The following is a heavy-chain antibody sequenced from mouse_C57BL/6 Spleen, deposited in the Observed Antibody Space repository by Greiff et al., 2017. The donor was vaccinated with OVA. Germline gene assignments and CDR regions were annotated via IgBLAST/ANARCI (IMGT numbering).Heavy chain of an antibody. J-gene: IGHJ4*01. Sequence: VQLQQPGAELVKPGASVKLSCKASGYTFTSYWMHWVKQRPGQGLEWIGMIHPNSGSTNYNEKFKSKATLTVDKSSSTAYMQLSSLTSEDSAVYYCARGMGYGSPYAMDYWGQGTSVTVSS. CDR2: IHPNSGST. D-gene: IGHD1-1*01. V-gene: IGHV1-64*01. CDR3: ARGMGYGSPYAMDY. CDR1: GYTFTSYW.